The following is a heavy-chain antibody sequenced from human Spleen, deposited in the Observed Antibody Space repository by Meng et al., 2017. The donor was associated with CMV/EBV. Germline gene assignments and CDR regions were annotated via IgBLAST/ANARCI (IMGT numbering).Heavy chain of an antibody. D-gene: IGHD3-22*01. CDR2: IYYSGST. Sequence: SETLSLTCTVSGGSVSSGSYYWSWIRQPPGKGLEWIGYIYYSGSTNYNPSLKSRVTISVDTSKNQFSLKLSSVTAADTAVYYCARITMIVVANYYFGYWGQGTLVTVSS. CDR3: ARITMIVVANYYFGY. V-gene: IGHV4-61*01. J-gene: IGHJ4*02. CDR1: GGSVSSGSYY.